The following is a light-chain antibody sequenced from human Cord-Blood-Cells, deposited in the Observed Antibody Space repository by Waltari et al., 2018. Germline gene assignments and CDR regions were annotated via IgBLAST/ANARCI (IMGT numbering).Light chain of an antibody. CDR3: QVWDSSSDHVV. Sequence: SYVLTQPPSVSVAPGKTARITCGGNNIGSKSVHWYQQKPGQAPGLVVYDDSDRPPGLPERFSGSNAGNTATLTISRVEAGDEADYYCQVWDSSSDHVVFGGGTKLTVL. V-gene: IGLV3-21*03. CDR2: DDS. J-gene: IGLJ2*01. CDR1: NIGSKS.